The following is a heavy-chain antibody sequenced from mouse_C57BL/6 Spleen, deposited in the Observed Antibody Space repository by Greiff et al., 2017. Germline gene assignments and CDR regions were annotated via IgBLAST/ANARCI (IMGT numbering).Heavy chain of an antibody. Sequence: QVQLQQSGAELMKPGASVKLSCKATGYTFTGYWIEWVKQRPGHGLEWIGEILPGSGSTNYNQKFKGKATFTADKSSNTAYMQLSSLTTEDSAIYDCARRAAQATFAYWGQGTLVTVSA. CDR1: GYTFTGYW. J-gene: IGHJ3*01. CDR3: ARRAAQATFAY. V-gene: IGHV1-9*01. CDR2: ILPGSGST. D-gene: IGHD3-2*02.